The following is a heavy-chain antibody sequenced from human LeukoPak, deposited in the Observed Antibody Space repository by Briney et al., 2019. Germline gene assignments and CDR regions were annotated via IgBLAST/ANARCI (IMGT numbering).Heavy chain of an antibody. V-gene: IGHV3-48*04. CDR1: GFTFSSYS. Sequence: GGSLRLSCAASGFTFSSYSMNWVRQAPGKGLEWVSYISSSSSTIYYADSVKGRFTISRDNAKNSLYLQMNSLRAEDTAVYYCARGRGSYGMDVWGQGTTVTVSS. D-gene: IGHD3-10*01. CDR2: ISSSSSTI. J-gene: IGHJ6*02. CDR3: ARGRGSYGMDV.